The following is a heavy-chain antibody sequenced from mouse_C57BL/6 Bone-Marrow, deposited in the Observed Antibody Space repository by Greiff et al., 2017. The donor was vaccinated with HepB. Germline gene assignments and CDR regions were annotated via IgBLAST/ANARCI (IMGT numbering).Heavy chain of an antibody. CDR3: ASMVFAY. CDR1: GYAFTNYL. D-gene: IGHD2-2*01. V-gene: IGHV1-54*01. J-gene: IGHJ3*01. CDR2: INPGSGGT. Sequence: VKLQQSGAELVRPGTSVKVSCKASGYAFTNYLIEWVKQRPGQGLEWIGVINPGSGGTNYNEKFKGKATLTADKSSSTAYMQLSSLTSEDSAVYFCASMVFAYWGQGTLVTVSA.